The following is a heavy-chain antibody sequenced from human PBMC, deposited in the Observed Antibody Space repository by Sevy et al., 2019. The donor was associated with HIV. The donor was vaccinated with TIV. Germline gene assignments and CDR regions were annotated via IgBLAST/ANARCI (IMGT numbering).Heavy chain of an antibody. D-gene: IGHD3-10*01. CDR2: IYHSGST. CDR3: AGLSGSGSLNRQSYMDV. Sequence: SETLSLTCAVSGYSISSGYYWGWIRQPPGKGLEWIGSIYHSGSTYYNPSLKSRVTISVDTSKNQFSLKLSSVTAADTAGYYCAGLSGSGSLNRQSYMDVWGKGTTVTVSS. J-gene: IGHJ6*03. CDR1: GYSISSGYY. V-gene: IGHV4-38-2*01.